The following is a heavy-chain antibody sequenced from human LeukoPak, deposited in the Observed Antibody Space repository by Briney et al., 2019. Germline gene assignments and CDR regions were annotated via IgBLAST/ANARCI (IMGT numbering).Heavy chain of an antibody. Sequence: PGGSLRLSCVASGFTVSSNYMSWVRQAPGKGLEWVSVIYSGGSTYYADSVKGRFTISRDNSKNTLYLQMNSLRAEDTAVYYCARGLRYFDWPSLGYWGQGTLVTVSS. V-gene: IGHV3-66*02. D-gene: IGHD3-9*01. CDR2: IYSGGST. J-gene: IGHJ4*02. CDR1: GFTVSSNY. CDR3: ARGLRYFDWPSLGY.